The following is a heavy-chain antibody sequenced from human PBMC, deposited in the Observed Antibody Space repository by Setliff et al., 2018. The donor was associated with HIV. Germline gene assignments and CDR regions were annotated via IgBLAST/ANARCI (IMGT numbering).Heavy chain of an antibody. V-gene: IGHV4-34*01. CDR2: INQSGST. Sequence: NPSETLSLTCAVSGGSFSSYYWIWIRQVPGKGLEWIGEINQSGSTNYNPSLKSRVTISVDTSKNQFFLNLRSVTAADAAVYFCARSRTYYADTSGYVHYHYYGMGVWGQGTTVTVSS. J-gene: IGHJ6*02. D-gene: IGHD3-22*01. CDR3: ARSRTYYADTSGYVHYHYYGMGV. CDR1: GGSFSSYY.